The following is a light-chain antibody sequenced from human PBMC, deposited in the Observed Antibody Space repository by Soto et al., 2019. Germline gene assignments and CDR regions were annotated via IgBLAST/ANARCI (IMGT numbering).Light chain of an antibody. CDR3: QQYAYWPET. CDR1: QTISTW. V-gene: IGKV1-5*01. Sequence: DIQMTQSPSTLSASVGDRVIITCRASQTISTWVAWYQHKTGKAPTLLIYDASSLESGVPSRFSGGGSGTNFTLAISSLQSEDFAVYYCQQYAYWPETFGQGTKVDIK. CDR2: DAS. J-gene: IGKJ1*01.